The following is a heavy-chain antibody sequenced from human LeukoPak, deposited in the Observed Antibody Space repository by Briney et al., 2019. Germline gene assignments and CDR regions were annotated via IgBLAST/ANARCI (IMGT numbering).Heavy chain of an antibody. Sequence: GASVRVSCTASGYTFTPYYMHWVRQAPGQGREWMGWINPNSGGTNYAQKFQGRVTMTRDTSISTAYMELSRLRSDDTAVYYCASRVVVTAMDAFDIWGQGTMVTVSS. CDR1: GYTFTPYY. CDR3: ASRVVVTAMDAFDI. CDR2: INPNSGGT. D-gene: IGHD2-21*02. V-gene: IGHV1-2*02. J-gene: IGHJ3*02.